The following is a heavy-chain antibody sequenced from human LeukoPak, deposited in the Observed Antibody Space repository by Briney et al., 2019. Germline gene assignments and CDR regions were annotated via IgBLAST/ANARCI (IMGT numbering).Heavy chain of an antibody. CDR3: ATTRYSSASYSVY. CDR2: SSSGGSAI. V-gene: IGHV3-11*04. J-gene: IGHJ4*02. Sequence: GGSLRLSCAASGFTFSDYYTSWIRQALGKGLEWVSYSSSGGSAIYYADPVKGRFTISRDNAKNSVYLQMNSLRAEDTAVYYCATTRYSSASYSVYWGQGTLVTVSS. D-gene: IGHD6-19*01. CDR1: GFTFSDYY.